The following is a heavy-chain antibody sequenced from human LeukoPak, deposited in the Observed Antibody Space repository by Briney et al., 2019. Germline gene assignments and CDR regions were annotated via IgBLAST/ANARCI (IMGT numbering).Heavy chain of an antibody. CDR3: AREGGGTAAPYYYYGMDV. J-gene: IGHJ6*02. CDR2: IYYSGST. CDR1: GGSISSYY. Sequence: SETLSLTCTVSGGSISSYYWSWIRQPPGKGLEWIGYIYYSGSTNYNPSLKSRVTISVDTSKNQFSLKLSSVTAADTAVYYCAREGGGTAAPYYYYGMDVWGQGTTVTVSS. D-gene: IGHD1-7*01. V-gene: IGHV4-59*01.